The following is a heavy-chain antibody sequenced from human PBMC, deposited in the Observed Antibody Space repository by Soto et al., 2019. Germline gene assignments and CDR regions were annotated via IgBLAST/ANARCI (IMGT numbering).Heavy chain of an antibody. J-gene: IGHJ4*02. D-gene: IGHD3-10*01. V-gene: IGHV3-21*06. CDR1: GFTFSYYP. CDR2: ISGIRDYI. Sequence: EVQLVESGGGLVNPGGSLRLSCAASGFTFSYYPLHWVRRAPGKGLEWVSSISGIRDYIRYADSVKGRFTISRDNAKTSLYLQMNSLTAEDTAVYYCAREGVHHYTEYYFDYWGQGTLVTVSS. CDR3: AREGVHHYTEYYFDY.